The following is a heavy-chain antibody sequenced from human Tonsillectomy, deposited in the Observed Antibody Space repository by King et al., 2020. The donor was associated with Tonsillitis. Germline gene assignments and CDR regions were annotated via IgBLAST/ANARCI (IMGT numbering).Heavy chain of an antibody. D-gene: IGHD6-19*01. V-gene: IGHV1-2*06. J-gene: IGHJ4*02. CDR3: ARDTGGWRAFDF. CDR2: IRPDDGGT. CDR1: GYTFTGYS. Sequence: QLVQSGADVKKPGASVKVSCRAAGYTFTGYSIHWVRQAPGQGLQWMGRIRPDDGGTDYAPSFEDRVTMTRDTSITTAYMELTSLRSDDTAVYFCARDTGGWRAFDFWGQGTLVTVSS.